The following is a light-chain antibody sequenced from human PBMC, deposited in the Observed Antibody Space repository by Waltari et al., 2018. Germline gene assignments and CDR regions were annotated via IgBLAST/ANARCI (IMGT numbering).Light chain of an antibody. CDR2: KDT. V-gene: IGLV3-25*03. Sequence: SYELTQPPSVSVSPGQTARITCPGHQLPKQYAFWYRQKPGQAPELLIYKDTERPSGIPERVSASSSGTTVTLTITGVQPEDEADYYCQSADSTNTYWVFGGGTKLTVL. J-gene: IGLJ2*01. CDR1: QLPKQY. CDR3: QSADSTNTYWV.